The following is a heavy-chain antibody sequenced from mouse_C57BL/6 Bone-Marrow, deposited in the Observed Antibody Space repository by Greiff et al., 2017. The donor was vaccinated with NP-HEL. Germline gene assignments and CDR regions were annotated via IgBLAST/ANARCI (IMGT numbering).Heavy chain of an antibody. Sequence: VQLQQSGPELVKPGASVKISCKASGYAFSSSWMNWVKQRPGKGLEWIGRIYPGDGDTNYNGKFKGKATLTVDKSSSTAYMQLSSLTSEDSAVYFCARGHYYGSSYWYFEVWGTGTTVTVYS. CDR2: IYPGDGDT. CDR1: GYAFSSSW. CDR3: ARGHYYGSSYWYFEV. D-gene: IGHD1-1*01. V-gene: IGHV1-82*01. J-gene: IGHJ1*03.